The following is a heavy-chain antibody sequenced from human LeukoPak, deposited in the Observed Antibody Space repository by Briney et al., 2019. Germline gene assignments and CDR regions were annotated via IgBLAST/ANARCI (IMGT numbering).Heavy chain of an antibody. CDR2: IYSGGST. CDR1: GFTVSSNY. V-gene: IGHV3-66*01. Sequence: GGSLRLSCAASGFTVSSNYMSWVRQAPGKGLEWVSVIYSGGSTYYADSVKGRFTISRDNSKNTMYLQMNSLRAEDTAVYYCVRYYGTGSHMTYYFDYWGQGTLVTVSS. CDR3: VRYYGTGSHMTYYFDY. D-gene: IGHD3-10*01. J-gene: IGHJ4*02.